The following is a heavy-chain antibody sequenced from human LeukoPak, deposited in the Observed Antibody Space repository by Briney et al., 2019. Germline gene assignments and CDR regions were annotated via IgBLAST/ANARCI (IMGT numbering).Heavy chain of an antibody. V-gene: IGHV3-30*02. CDR3: ARKVWGEGLAY. CDR1: GFTFSSYG. J-gene: IGHJ4*02. Sequence: PGGSLRLSCAASGFTFSSYGMHWVRQAPGKGLEWVAFIRYDGSNKYYADSVKGRFTISRDNSKNTLYLQMNSLRAEDTAVYYCARKVWGEGLAYWGQGTLVTVSS. CDR2: IRYDGSNK. D-gene: IGHD3-16*01.